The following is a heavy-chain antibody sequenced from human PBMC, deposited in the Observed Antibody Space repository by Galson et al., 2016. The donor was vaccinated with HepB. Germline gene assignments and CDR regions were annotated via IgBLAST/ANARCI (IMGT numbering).Heavy chain of an antibody. J-gene: IGHJ4*02. CDR2: IYFGGNT. D-gene: IGHD4-17*01. CDR1: GGSISSSY. Sequence: ETLSLTCAVSGGSISSSYWSWIRQTPERGLEWIGYIYFGGNTRYIPSLQRRVSISADTSRNHLSLTLTSVTTADTAMYYCVRGESTVSYHDWGQGTLVTVSS. V-gene: IGHV4-59*01. CDR3: VRGESTVSYHD.